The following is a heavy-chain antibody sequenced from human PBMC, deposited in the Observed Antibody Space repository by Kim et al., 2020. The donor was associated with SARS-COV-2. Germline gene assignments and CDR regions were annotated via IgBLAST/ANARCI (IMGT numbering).Heavy chain of an antibody. D-gene: IGHD3-10*01. CDR3: ARDEYYASWSSHYYGLGV. V-gene: IGHV3-11*05. Sequence: GGSLRLSCAASGFKFSDYYMSWVRQAPGKGLEWVSYISTRSTSTNYADSVKGRFTVSRDNAQNSLYLQMNSLRAEDTAVYYCARDEYYASWSSHYYGLGV. CDR1: GFKFSDYY. J-gene: IGHJ6*01. CDR2: ISTRSTST.